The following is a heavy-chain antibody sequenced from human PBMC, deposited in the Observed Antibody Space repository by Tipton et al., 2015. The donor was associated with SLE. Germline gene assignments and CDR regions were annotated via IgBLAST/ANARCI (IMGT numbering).Heavy chain of an antibody. J-gene: IGHJ4*02. CDR2: INHSGGT. Sequence: TLSLTCAVYGGSFSGYYWSWIRQPPGKGLEWIGEINHSGGTNYNPSLKSRVTISVDTSKNQFSLKLSSVTAADTAVYYCARGDGITMVQGQDYFDYWGQGTLVTVSS. CDR3: ARGDGITMVQGQDYFDY. D-gene: IGHD3-10*01. V-gene: IGHV4-34*01. CDR1: GGSFSGYY.